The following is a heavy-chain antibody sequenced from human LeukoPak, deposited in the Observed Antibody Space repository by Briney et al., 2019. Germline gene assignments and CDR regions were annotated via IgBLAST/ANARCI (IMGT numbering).Heavy chain of an antibody. J-gene: IGHJ4*02. Sequence: GGSLRLSCAVSGITLSNYGMSWVRQAPGKGLEWVAGISDSGGRTNYADSVKGRFTISRDNPKNTLYLQMNSLRDEDTAVYFGAKRGVLIWVILVGLQKEASYFGSWGQGALVTVSS. CDR1: GITLSNYG. CDR3: AKRGVLIWVILVGLQKEASYFGS. D-gene: IGHD3-22*01. CDR2: ISDSGGRT. V-gene: IGHV3-23*01.